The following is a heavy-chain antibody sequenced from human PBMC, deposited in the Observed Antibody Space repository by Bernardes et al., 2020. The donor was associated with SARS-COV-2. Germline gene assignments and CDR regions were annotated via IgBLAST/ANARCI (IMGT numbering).Heavy chain of an antibody. J-gene: IGHJ6*02. CDR3: AGSSCGIDCYIGGLRSWDYGMDV. V-gene: IGHV4-39*01. Sequence: SETLSLTCAVWGDSVSSASYYWGWIRQPPGKGLEWIGNIFYDGNTYYSPSLKSRVTISVEMSKNEFSLKLHSVTAADTAVYYCAGSSCGIDCYIGGLRSWDYGMDVWGQGTTVTVSS. CDR1: GDSVSSASYY. D-gene: IGHD2-21*02. CDR2: IFYDGNT.